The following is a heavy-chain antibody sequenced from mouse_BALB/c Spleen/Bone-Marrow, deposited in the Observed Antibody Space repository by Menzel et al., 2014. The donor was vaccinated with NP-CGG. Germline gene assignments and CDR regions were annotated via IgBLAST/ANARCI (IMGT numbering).Heavy chain of an antibody. V-gene: IGHV14-3*02. CDR2: IDPANGNT. D-gene: IGHD2-1*01. CDR1: GFNIKDTY. CDR3: ARNGNYGAWFAY. J-gene: IGHJ3*01. Sequence: EVKLMESGAELVKPGASVKLSCTASGFNIKDTYMHWVKQRPEQGLEWIGRIDPANGNTKYDPKFQGKTTITADTSSNTAYLQPSSLTSEDTAVYYCARNGNYGAWFAYWGQGTLVTVSA.